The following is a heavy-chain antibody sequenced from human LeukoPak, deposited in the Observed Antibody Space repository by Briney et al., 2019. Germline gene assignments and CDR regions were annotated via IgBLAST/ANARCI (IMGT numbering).Heavy chain of an antibody. CDR2: IKQDGSEK. CDR1: GYSISSGYY. V-gene: IGHV3-7*01. J-gene: IGHJ3*02. CDR3: ARGSGTPGAFDI. Sequence: ETLSLTCTVSGYSISSGYYWAWIRQPPGKGLEWVANIKQDGSEKYYVDSVKGRFTTSRDNAKNSLYLQMNSLRAEDTAVYYCARGSGTPGAFDIWGQGTMVTVSS. D-gene: IGHD1-26*01.